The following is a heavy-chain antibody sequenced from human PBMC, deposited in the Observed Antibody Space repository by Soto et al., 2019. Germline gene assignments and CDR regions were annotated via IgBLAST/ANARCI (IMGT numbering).Heavy chain of an antibody. D-gene: IGHD3-16*01. J-gene: IGHJ6*02. CDR3: ARGNPFNYAGCGV. V-gene: IGHV1-8*01. CDR1: GYTFSDFD. Sequence: ASVKVSCKASGYTFSDFDINWLRQASGQGPEWMGWMNAKSGDTFFPQRFQGKFNMTWDTSLSTAYMEVGSLTSDDTAIYYCARGNPFNYAGCGVWGQGTTGTVS. CDR2: MNAKSGDT.